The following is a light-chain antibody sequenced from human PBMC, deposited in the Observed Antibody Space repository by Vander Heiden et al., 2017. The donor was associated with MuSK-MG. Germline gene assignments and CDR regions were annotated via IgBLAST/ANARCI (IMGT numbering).Light chain of an antibody. J-gene: IGLJ2*01. V-gene: IGLV2-14*03. CDR2: DVS. CDR3: TSYTITSTGV. CDR1: SSDVGRYNY. Sequence: QSALTQPASVSGSPGQSITISCTGTSSDVGRYNYVSWYQHHPGKAPKLMLYDVSDRPSGVSNRFSGSKSGNTASLTISGLQAEDEADYYCTSYTITSTGVFGGGTKLTVL.